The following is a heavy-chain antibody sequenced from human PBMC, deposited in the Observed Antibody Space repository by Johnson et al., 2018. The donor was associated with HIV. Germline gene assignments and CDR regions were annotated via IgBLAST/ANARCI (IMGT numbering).Heavy chain of an antibody. J-gene: IGHJ3*02. V-gene: IGHV3-23*04. Sequence: VQLVESGGGLVQPGGSLRLSCAASGFTFSSYAMSWVRQAPGKGLEWVSAISGSGGSTYYADSVKGRFTISRDNSKNTLYLQMNSLRAEDTAVYYCARYRIPYNWNYEGDAFDIWGQGTMVTVSS. CDR3: ARYRIPYNWNYEGDAFDI. CDR2: ISGSGGST. D-gene: IGHD1-7*01. CDR1: GFTFSSYA.